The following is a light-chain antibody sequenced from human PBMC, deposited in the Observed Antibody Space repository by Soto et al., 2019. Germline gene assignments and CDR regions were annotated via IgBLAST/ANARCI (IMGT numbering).Light chain of an antibody. Sequence: EIVLTQSPCTLSLSPGERATLSCRASQSVSNNYFAWYQQKPGQAPRRLIYGASNRATGIPDRFSGSGSGTAFTLTSSRLEPDDCAVDYCQQYGISGTFGQGTKVDI. V-gene: IGKV3-20*01. J-gene: IGKJ1*01. CDR2: GAS. CDR3: QQYGISGT. CDR1: QSVSNNY.